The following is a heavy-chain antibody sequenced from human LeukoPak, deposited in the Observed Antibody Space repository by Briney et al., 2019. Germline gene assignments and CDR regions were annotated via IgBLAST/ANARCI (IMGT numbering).Heavy chain of an antibody. CDR3: AREFAYSSSRWFDP. Sequence: ASVTVSCKASGYTFTSYGISWVRQAPGQGLEWMGWISAYNGNTNYAQKLQGRVTMTTDTSTSTAYMELRSLRSDDTAVYYCAREFAYSSSRWFDPWGQGTLVTVSS. J-gene: IGHJ5*02. CDR1: GYTFTSYG. V-gene: IGHV1-18*01. CDR2: ISAYNGNT. D-gene: IGHD6-13*01.